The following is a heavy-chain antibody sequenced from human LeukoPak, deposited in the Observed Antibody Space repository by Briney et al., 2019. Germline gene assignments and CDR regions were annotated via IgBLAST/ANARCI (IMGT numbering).Heavy chain of an antibody. D-gene: IGHD3-10*01. CDR1: DFSFTTYT. J-gene: IGHJ6*03. CDR2: ISGGDPTT. Sequence: PGGSLRLSCAASDFSFTTYTMSWVRQAPGKGLEWVSSISGGDPTTYYADSVKGRFTISRDNSKNTLYLQMNSLRVEDTAVYHCAKLKESYFYMDVWGKGTTVTISS. V-gene: IGHV3-23*01. CDR3: AKLKESYFYMDV.